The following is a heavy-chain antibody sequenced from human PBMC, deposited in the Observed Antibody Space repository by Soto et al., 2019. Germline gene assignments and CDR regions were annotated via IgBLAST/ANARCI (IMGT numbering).Heavy chain of an antibody. Sequence: PGGSLRLSCAASGFTVSSNYMSWVRQAPGKGLEWVSVIYSGGSTYYADSVKGRFTISRDNSKNTLYLQMNSLRAEDTAVYYCARDMQIAVGSAFDIWGQGTMVTVSS. D-gene: IGHD6-19*01. V-gene: IGHV3-66*01. CDR2: IYSGGST. CDR1: GFTVSSNY. J-gene: IGHJ3*02. CDR3: ARDMQIAVGSAFDI.